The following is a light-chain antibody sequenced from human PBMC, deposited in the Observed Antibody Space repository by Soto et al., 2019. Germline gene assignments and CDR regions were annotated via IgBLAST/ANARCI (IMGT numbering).Light chain of an antibody. J-gene: IGKJ5*01. CDR3: QQRQYWPPIT. Sequence: VVLTQSPATLSLSPGERATLSCRASLSVSVYLDWYQQKPGQAPRLVIYDAFNRATGIPARFSGSESGTDFTLTISSLEPEDFAVYYCQQRQYWPPITFGQVTRLEIK. CDR2: DAF. V-gene: IGKV3-11*01. CDR1: LSVSVY.